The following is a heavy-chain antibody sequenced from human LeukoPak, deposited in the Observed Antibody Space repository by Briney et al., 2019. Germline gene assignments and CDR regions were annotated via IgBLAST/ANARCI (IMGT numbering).Heavy chain of an antibody. Sequence: GGSLRLSCAASGFTFSSYGMHWVRQAPGKGLEWVAVISYDGSNKYYADSVKGRFTIPRDNSKNTLYLQMNSLRAEDTAVYYCARDVYSSGWYYFDYWGQGTLVTVSS. V-gene: IGHV3-30*03. CDR3: ARDVYSSGWYYFDY. CDR1: GFTFSSYG. J-gene: IGHJ4*02. CDR2: ISYDGSNK. D-gene: IGHD6-19*01.